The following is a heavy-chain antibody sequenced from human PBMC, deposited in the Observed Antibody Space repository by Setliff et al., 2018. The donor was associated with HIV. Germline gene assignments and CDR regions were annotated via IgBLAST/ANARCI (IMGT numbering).Heavy chain of an antibody. Sequence: SETLSLTCTVSGDSIKGPWWWSWIRQPPEKGLEWIGNIHYSGTTYYNPSLQSRVTMSIDTSKNHFSLKLKSVTAADTAVYYCARRYKGAYYYDSRGAAFDIWGQGTMVTVSS. V-gene: IGHV4-59*11. CDR3: ARRYKGAYYYDSRGAAFDI. D-gene: IGHD3-22*01. J-gene: IGHJ3*02. CDR1: GDSIKGPW. CDR2: IHYSGTT.